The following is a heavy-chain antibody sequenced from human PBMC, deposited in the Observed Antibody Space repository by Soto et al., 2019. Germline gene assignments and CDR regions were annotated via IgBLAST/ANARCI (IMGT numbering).Heavy chain of an antibody. CDR2: IYYSGST. CDR3: AMVPTYYYDSSGYYSIYGMDV. Sequence: PSETLSLTCTVSGGSISSYYWSWIRQPPGKGLEWIGYIYYSGSTNYNPSLKSRVTISVDTSKNQFSLKLSSVTAADTAVYYCAMVPTYYYDSSGYYSIYGMDVWGQGTTVTVSS. V-gene: IGHV4-59*01. CDR1: GGSISSYY. D-gene: IGHD3-22*01. J-gene: IGHJ6*02.